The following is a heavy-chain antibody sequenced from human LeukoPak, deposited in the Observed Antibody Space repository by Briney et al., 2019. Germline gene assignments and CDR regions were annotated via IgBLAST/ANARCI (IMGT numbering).Heavy chain of an antibody. CDR2: ISGSGGST. CDR1: GFTFSSYA. J-gene: IGHJ4*02. V-gene: IGHV3-23*01. D-gene: IGHD3-22*01. CDR3: AKVRGYDSSGYYSY. Sequence: GRSLRLSCAASGFTFSSYAMSWVRQAPGKGLEWVSAISGSGGSTYYADSVKGRFTISRDNSKNTLYLQMNSLRAEDTAVYYCAKVRGYDSSGYYSYWGQGTLVTVSS.